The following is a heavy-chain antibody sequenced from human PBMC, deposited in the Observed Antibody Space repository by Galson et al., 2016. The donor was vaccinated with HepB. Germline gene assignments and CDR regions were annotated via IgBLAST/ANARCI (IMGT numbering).Heavy chain of an antibody. CDR2: IYFGGFET. Sequence: QSGAEVKKPGESLKISCQAFGYRSTNYWIGWVRQMPGTGLEWLGLIYFGGFETRYSPSFQGRVIVSADRSINTAYLQWGSLEASDTAIYYCAGATHGNTWFDYWGRGTLVTVSS. D-gene: IGHD4/OR15-4a*01. CDR3: AGATHGNTWFDY. J-gene: IGHJ4*02. V-gene: IGHV5-51*01. CDR1: GYRSTNYW.